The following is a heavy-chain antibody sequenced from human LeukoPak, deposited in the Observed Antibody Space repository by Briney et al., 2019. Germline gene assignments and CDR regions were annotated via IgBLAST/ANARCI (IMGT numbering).Heavy chain of an antibody. D-gene: IGHD6-13*01. V-gene: IGHV1-8*01. CDR2: MNPNSGNT. CDR3: ARRARSWYWFDP. CDR1: GYTFTRYD. J-gene: IGHJ5*02. Sequence: GSVKVSCKASGYTFTRYDINWGRQATGERLEWVGWMNPNSGNTGYAPKFQGSVTMTSNTSISTAYMELSSLRTEDKAVDYCARRARSWYWFDPWGQGTLVTVSS.